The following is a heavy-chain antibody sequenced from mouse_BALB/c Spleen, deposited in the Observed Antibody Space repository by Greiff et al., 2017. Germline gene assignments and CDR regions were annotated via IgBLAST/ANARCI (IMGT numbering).Heavy chain of an antibody. J-gene: IGHJ4*01. CDR3: ARGLLRIDYYAMDY. V-gene: IGHV3-6*02. Sequence: DVKLQESGPGLVKPSQSLSLTCSVTGYSITSGYYWNWIRQFPGNKLEWMGYISYDGSNNYNPSLKNRISITRDTSKNQFFLKLNSVTTEDTATYYCARGLLRIDYYAMDYWGQGTSVTVSS. D-gene: IGHD1-1*01. CDR1: GYSITSGYY. CDR2: ISYDGSN.